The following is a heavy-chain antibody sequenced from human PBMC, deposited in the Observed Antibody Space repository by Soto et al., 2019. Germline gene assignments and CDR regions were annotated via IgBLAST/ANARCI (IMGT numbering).Heavy chain of an antibody. CDR1: GFTVRSNH. Sequence: DVQLVESGGGLVQPGGSLRLSCAASGFTVRSNHMSWVRQSPGKGLEWVSLIFSGGSTHYRDSVKARFSITRDNFKDTLFLHFSSLIEEDAAVYYYQGDDLWGALDTWALGTLFTVSS. CDR2: IFSGGST. V-gene: IGHV3-66*01. CDR3: QGDDLWGALDT. J-gene: IGHJ1*01. D-gene: IGHD1-26*01.